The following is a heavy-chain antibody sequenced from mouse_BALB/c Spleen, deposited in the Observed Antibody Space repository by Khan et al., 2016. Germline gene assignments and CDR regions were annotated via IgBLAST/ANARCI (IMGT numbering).Heavy chain of an antibody. Sequence: LVKTGAAVKISCKASGYSFMGYYMHWVRQSHGKSLEWIGYISCYNGATSYNQKFKGKATFTVETSSSTAYMQFNSLTSEDSAVDSCARPHFGFDEGYYFDYWGQGTTVTVSS. V-gene: IGHV1S34*01. D-gene: IGHD2-2*01. CDR1: GYSFMGYY. CDR3: ARPHFGFDEGYYFDY. J-gene: IGHJ2*01. CDR2: ISCYNGAT.